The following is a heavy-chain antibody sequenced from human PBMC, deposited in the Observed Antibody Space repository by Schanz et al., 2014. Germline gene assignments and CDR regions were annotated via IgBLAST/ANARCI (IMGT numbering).Heavy chain of an antibody. V-gene: IGHV3-11*06. CDR2: ISSSSSYT. CDR3: ARDKGGYYPFDY. D-gene: IGHD3-3*01. CDR1: GFTFSDYK. Sequence: VQLVESGGGLVQPGGSLRLSCAASGFTFSDYKMSWIRQAPGKGLEWVSYISSSSSYTNYADSVKGRFTISRGNAKNSLYLQMNSLRAEDTAVYYCARDKGGYYPFDYWGQGTLVTVSS. J-gene: IGHJ4*02.